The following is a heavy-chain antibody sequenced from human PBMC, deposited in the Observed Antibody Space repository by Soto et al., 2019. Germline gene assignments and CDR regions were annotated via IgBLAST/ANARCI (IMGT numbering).Heavy chain of an antibody. CDR3: ARVRRNYDFWSGLGSFDP. J-gene: IGHJ5*02. Sequence: ASVKVSCKASGYTFTSYAMHWVRQAPGQRLEWMGWINAGNGNTKYSQKFQGRVTITRDTSASTAYMELSSLRSEDTAVYYCARVRRNYDFWSGLGSFDPWGQGTLVTVSS. D-gene: IGHD3-3*01. V-gene: IGHV1-3*01. CDR1: GYTFTSYA. CDR2: INAGNGNT.